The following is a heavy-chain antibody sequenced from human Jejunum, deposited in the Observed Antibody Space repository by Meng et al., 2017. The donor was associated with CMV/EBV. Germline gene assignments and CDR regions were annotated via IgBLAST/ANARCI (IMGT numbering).Heavy chain of an antibody. CDR2: IYSGGAGSM. V-gene: IGHV3-23*03. CDR1: FSISSYA. Sequence: FSISSYAMTWVRQAPGKGLKWVSVIYSGGAGSMYFVDSVRGRFTISRDNSKNTLYLQMNNLRVEDTAIYYCTKDPGGPVGTSWYSDFWGQGTLVTVSS. CDR3: TKDPGGPVGTSWYSDF. J-gene: IGHJ4*02. D-gene: IGHD6-13*01.